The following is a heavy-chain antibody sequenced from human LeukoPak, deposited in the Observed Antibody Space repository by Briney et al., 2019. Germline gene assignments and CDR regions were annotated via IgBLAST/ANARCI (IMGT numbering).Heavy chain of an antibody. J-gene: IGHJ6*02. CDR3: ARVGDCSSTSCYDAPYYYYGMDV. Sequence: SVKVSCKASGGTFSSYAISWVRQAPGQGLEWMGGIIPIFGTANYAQKFQGRVTITADESTSTAYMELSSLRSEDTAVYYCARVGDCSSTSCYDAPYYYYGMDVWGQGTTVTVSS. CDR2: IIPIFGTA. D-gene: IGHD2-2*01. CDR1: GGTFSSYA. V-gene: IGHV1-69*13.